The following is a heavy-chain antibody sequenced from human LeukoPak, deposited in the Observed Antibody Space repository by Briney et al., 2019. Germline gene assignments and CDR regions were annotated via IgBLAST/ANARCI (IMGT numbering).Heavy chain of an antibody. D-gene: IGHD5-18*01. CDR3: ARDGGGGYSYGPTTPRYGMDV. J-gene: IGHJ6*02. CDR1: GFTFSSYG. V-gene: IGHV3-48*04. Sequence: GRSLRLSCAASGFTFSSYGMHWVRQAPGKGLEWVSYISSSSSTIYYADSVKGRFTISRDNAKNSLYLQMNSLRAEDTAVYYCARDGGGGYSYGPTTPRYGMDVWGQGTTVTVSS. CDR2: ISSSSSTI.